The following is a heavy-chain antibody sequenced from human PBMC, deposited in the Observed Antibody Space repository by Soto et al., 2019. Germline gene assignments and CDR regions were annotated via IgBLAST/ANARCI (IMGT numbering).Heavy chain of an antibody. D-gene: IGHD1-26*01. CDR2: ISSGSSYT. CDR1: GFTFSDHY. Sequence: QVQLVESGGGLVKPGGSLRLSCAVSGFTFSDHYMSWIRQAPGKGLEWISYISSGSSYTNYADSVKGRFTISRDNADNSLYLQMSSLGADDTAVYSCARNMGRRTQGYYNGMDVWGQGTTVTVSS. J-gene: IGHJ6*02. CDR3: ARNMGRRTQGYYNGMDV. V-gene: IGHV3-11*05.